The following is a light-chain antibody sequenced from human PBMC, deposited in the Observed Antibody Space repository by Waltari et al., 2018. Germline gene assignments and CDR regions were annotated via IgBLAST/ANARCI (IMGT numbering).Light chain of an antibody. V-gene: IGLV1-40*01. CDR3: QSYDSSLSEV. CDR1: SSNIGAGYD. CDR2: GNG. J-gene: IGLJ3*02. Sequence: QSVLTQPPSVSGAPGQRVTISCTGSSSNIGAGYDVHWYQQLPGTAPKLLIYGNGKRPSGVPDRFSGSKSGTSASLAITGLQAEDEADYYCQSYDSSLSEVFGGGTKLTVL.